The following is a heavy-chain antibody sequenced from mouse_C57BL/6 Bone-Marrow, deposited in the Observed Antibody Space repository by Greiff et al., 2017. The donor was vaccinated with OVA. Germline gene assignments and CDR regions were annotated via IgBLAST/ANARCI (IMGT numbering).Heavy chain of an antibody. CDR3: ARGTGISWFAY. D-gene: IGHD4-1*01. V-gene: IGHV3-1*01. CDR2: ISYSGST. J-gene: IGHJ3*01. Sequence: EVKLQESGPGMVKPSQSLSLTCTVTGYSITSGYDWHWIRHFPGNKLEWMGYISYSGSTNYNPSLKSRISITHDTSKNHFFLQLNSVTTEDTATYYCARGTGISWFAYWGQGTLVTVSA. CDR1: GYSITSGYD.